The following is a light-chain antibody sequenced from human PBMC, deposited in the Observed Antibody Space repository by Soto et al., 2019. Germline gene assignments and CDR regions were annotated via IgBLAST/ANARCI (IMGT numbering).Light chain of an antibody. CDR1: QSVSNN. CDR2: GAS. Sequence: EIVMTQSPATLSVSPGERATLSCRASQSVSNNLAWYQKKPGQAPRLLNYGASTRATGIPARFSGSGSGTEFTLTISSLQSEYFAFYYCQQYNNWWTFGQGTRVDIK. J-gene: IGKJ1*01. CDR3: QQYNNWWT. V-gene: IGKV3-15*01.